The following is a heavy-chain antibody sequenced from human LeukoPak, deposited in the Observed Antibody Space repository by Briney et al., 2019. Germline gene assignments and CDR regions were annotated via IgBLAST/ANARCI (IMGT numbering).Heavy chain of an antibody. V-gene: IGHV4-39*01. J-gene: IGHJ6*03. CDR1: GDSLISDAYC. D-gene: IGHD3-9*01. CDR2: IKYSGNT. Sequence: PSETLSLTCRVSGDSLISDAYCWGWFRQPPGKGLEWIGSIKYSGNTFYNPSLKTRVTISVDTSKNQFSLKLSSVIAADTAVYYCARQRGSSWRYYYMDVWGKGTTVTVSS. CDR3: ARQRGSSWRYYYMDV.